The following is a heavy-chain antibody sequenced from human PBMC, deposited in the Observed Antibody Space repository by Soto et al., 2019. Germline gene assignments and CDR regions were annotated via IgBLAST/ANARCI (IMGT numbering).Heavy chain of an antibody. CDR2: IDYSGST. V-gene: IGHV4-39*01. J-gene: IGHJ4*02. Sequence: QLQLQESGPGLVKPSETLSLTCSVSGDSISSSSYWGWIRQPPGKGLEWIGNIDYSGSTFYNPSLKTRVTMSVDMSKNQFSLKLSSVTAADTAVYYCPRHSRGWYFDYWGQGTLVTVSS. CDR1: GDSISSSSY. D-gene: IGHD6-19*01. CDR3: PRHSRGWYFDY.